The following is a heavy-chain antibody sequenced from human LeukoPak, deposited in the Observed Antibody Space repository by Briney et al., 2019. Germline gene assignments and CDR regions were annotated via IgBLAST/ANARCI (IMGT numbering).Heavy chain of an antibody. CDR1: GYTFANYD. Sequence: ASVKVSCKASGYTFANYDINWVRQATGQGLEWMGWMNPNSGNTAYAQKFQGRVTMTRDTSISTAYMELSSLRSEDTAVYYCARSLRGWYKDYWGQGTLVTVSP. J-gene: IGHJ4*02. CDR3: ARSLRGWYKDY. CDR2: MNPNSGNT. D-gene: IGHD6-19*01. V-gene: IGHV1-8*01.